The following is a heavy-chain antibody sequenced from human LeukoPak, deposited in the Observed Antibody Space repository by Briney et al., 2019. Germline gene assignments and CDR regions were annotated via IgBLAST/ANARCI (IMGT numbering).Heavy chain of an antibody. J-gene: IGHJ4*02. CDR1: GGSISSSSYY. CDR2: IYYSGST. D-gene: IGHD6-13*01. V-gene: IGHV4-39*07. CDR3: ARGRYSSSWYGSAGFDY. Sequence: SETLSLTCTVSGGSISSSSYYWGWIRQPPGKGLEWIGSIYYSGSTYYNPSLKSRVTISVDTSKNQFSLKLSSVTAADTAVYYCARGRYSSSWYGSAGFDYWGQGTLVTVSS.